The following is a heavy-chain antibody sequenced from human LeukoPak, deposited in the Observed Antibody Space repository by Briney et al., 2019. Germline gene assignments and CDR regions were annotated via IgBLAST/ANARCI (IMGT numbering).Heavy chain of an antibody. J-gene: IGHJ3*02. Sequence: SETLSLTCTVSGGAISSGSYYRSWIRQPGGKGLGWIGRIYTGGSTNYNPSLKSRVTISLDTSNNQFYLKLSSVNAADTAVYYCARGEAPGLGAFDIWGQGTMVTVSS. CDR2: IYTGGST. CDR1: GGAISSGSYY. D-gene: IGHD3-16*01. V-gene: IGHV4-61*02. CDR3: ARGEAPGLGAFDI.